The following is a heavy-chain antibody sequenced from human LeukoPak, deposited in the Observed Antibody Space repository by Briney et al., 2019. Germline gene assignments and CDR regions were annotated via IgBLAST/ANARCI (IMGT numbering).Heavy chain of an antibody. CDR2: IISIFGTA. CDR3: ARDQLDSNYVSSLYLDY. CDR1: GGTFSSYA. D-gene: IGHD4-11*01. J-gene: IGHJ4*02. Sequence: SVKVSCKASGGTFSSYAISRVRQAPGQGLEWMGGIISIFGTANYAQKFQGRVTITADESTSTAYMELSSLRSEDTAVYYCARDQLDSNYVSSLYLDYWGQGTLVTVSS. V-gene: IGHV1-69*13.